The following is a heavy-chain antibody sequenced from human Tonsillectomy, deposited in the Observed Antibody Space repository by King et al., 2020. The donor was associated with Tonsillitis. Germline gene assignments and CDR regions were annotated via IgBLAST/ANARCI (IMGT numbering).Heavy chain of an antibody. J-gene: IGHJ4*02. Sequence: VQLVESGGGLVQPGGSLRLSCAASGFTVSSNYMSWVRQAPGKGLEWVSIIYSGGSTYYADSVKGRFTISRDNSKNTLYLQMNSLRAEDTAVYYCARGTDTAMIDTPNYWDQGTLVTVSS. CDR2: IYSGGST. V-gene: IGHV3-66*01. CDR1: GFTVSSNY. D-gene: IGHD5-18*01. CDR3: ARGTDTAMIDTPNY.